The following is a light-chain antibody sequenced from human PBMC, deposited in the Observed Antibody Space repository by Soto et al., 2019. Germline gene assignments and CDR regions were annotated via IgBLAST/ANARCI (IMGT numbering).Light chain of an antibody. CDR1: QNVYSN. J-gene: IGKJ4*01. CDR2: GAS. Sequence: EIVMTQSPATLSVSPGEGATLSCRASQNVYSNLAWYQQKPGQAPRLLIYGASTRATSIPARFNGSGSGTEFTLTISSLQSEDFAVYYCQQHGNWPLTFGGGTKVEIK. CDR3: QQHGNWPLT. V-gene: IGKV3-15*01.